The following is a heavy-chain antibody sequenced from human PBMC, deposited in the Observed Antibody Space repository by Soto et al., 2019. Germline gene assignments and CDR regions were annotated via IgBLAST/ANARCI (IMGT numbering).Heavy chain of an antibody. J-gene: IGHJ4*02. CDR1: GGSISSSSYY. V-gene: IGHV4-39*01. CDR3: ARHVAGYSSGLDY. Sequence: QLQLQESGPGLVKPSETLSLTCTVSGGSISSSSYYWGWIRQPPGKGLEWIGSIYYSGSTYYNPSRESRAXXSXDXXKNQFSLKLSSVTAAGTAVYYCARHVAGYSSGLDYWGQGTLVTVSS. CDR2: IYYSGST. D-gene: IGHD6-19*01.